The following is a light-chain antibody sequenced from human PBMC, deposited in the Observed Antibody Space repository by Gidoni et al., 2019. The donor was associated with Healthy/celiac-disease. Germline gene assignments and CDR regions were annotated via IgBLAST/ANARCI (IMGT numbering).Light chain of an antibody. V-gene: IGKV1-27*01. Sequence: DIQMTQSPSSLSASVGDRVTITCRASQGISNYLAWYQQKPGKVPKLLIYAASTLQSGVPSRFSGRGSGTDVTLTISSLQPEDVATYYCQKDNSAPWTFGQGTKVEIK. CDR2: AAS. CDR1: QGISNY. CDR3: QKDNSAPWT. J-gene: IGKJ1*01.